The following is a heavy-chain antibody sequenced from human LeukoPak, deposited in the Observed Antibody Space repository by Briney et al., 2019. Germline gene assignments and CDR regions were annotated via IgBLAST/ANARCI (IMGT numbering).Heavy chain of an antibody. Sequence: SETLSLTCTVSGGSISSSSYYWGWIRQPPGKGLEWIGSIYYSGSTYYNPSLKSRVTISVDTSKNQFSLKLSSVTAADTAVYYCARPLVGANFDYWGQGTLVTVSS. CDR3: ARPLVGANFDY. D-gene: IGHD1-26*01. V-gene: IGHV4-39*01. J-gene: IGHJ4*02. CDR2: IYYSGST. CDR1: GGSISSSSYY.